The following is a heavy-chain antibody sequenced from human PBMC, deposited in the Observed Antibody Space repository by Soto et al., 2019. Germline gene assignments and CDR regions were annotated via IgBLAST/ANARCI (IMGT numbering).Heavy chain of an antibody. CDR1: GFTFSNYA. J-gene: IGHJ4*02. D-gene: IGHD6-13*01. CDR2: ISGSGGTT. CDR3: AKDLGGYSSSWFPDY. V-gene: IGHV3-23*01. Sequence: PGGSLRLSCAASGFTFSNYAMNWVRQAPGKGLEWVSAISGSGGTTYYADSVKGRFTMSRDNSKNTLYLQMNSLRAEDTAVYYCAKDLGGYSSSWFPDYWGQGTLVTVSS.